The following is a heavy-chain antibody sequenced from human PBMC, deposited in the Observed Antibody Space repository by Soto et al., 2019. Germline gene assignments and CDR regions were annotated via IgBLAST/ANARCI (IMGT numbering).Heavy chain of an antibody. J-gene: IGHJ4*02. Sequence: SQSRSLTCGISGDRGSSITVASVSFRQSPSRGLEWLGRTYYRSKWYNDYAVSVKSRITINPDTSKNQFSLQLNSVTPEDTAVYYCARHSSSTTFDYWGQGTLVTVSS. CDR1: GDRGSSITVA. V-gene: IGHV6-1*01. D-gene: IGHD6-13*01. CDR2: TYYRSKWYN. CDR3: ARHSSSTTFDY.